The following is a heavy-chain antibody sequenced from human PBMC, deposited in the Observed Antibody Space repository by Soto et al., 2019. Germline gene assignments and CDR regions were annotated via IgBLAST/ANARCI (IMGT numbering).Heavy chain of an antibody. Sequence: SEPLALTCTVSGGSISIGDYYWSWIRQPPGKGLEWIGYIYYSGSTYYNPSLKSRVTISVDTSKNQFSLKLSSVTAADTAVYYCARVSYYDSSGYYPPDAFDIWGQGTMVTVSS. CDR3: ARVSYYDSSGYYPPDAFDI. J-gene: IGHJ3*02. D-gene: IGHD3-22*01. V-gene: IGHV4-30-4*01. CDR1: GGSISIGDYY. CDR2: IYYSGST.